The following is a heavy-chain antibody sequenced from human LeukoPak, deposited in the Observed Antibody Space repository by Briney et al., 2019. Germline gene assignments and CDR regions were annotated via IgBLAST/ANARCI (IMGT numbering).Heavy chain of an antibody. CDR1: GYTFTSYG. Sequence: ASVKVSCKASGYTFTSYGISGVRQAPGQGLEWMGWISAYNGNTNYAQKLQGRVTMTTETSTSIAYMELRSLRSDDTAVYYCARDPPGGYYYDSSGYYPGPNFDYWGQGTLVTVSS. J-gene: IGHJ4*02. V-gene: IGHV1-18*01. CDR3: ARDPPGGYYYDSSGYYPGPNFDY. CDR2: ISAYNGNT. D-gene: IGHD3-22*01.